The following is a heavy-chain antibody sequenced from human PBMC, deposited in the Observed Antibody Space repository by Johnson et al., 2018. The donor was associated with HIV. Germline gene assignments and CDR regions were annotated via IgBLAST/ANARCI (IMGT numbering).Heavy chain of an antibody. CDR3: AREISRYYYDYAAFDL. Sequence: QEQLVESGGGVVQPGRSLRLSCAASGFTFSSYGMHWVRQAPGKGLEWVAVIWYDGSNQYYADYVTGRFTISRDNSRSTVYLHMINLRADDTALYYCAREISRYYYDYAAFDLWDQGTTVTVSS. CDR2: IWYDGSNQ. D-gene: IGHD3-22*01. CDR1: GFTFSSYG. V-gene: IGHV3-33*01. J-gene: IGHJ3*01.